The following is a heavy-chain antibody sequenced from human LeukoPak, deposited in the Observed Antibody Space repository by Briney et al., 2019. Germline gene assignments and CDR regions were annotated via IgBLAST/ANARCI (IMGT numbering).Heavy chain of an antibody. D-gene: IGHD2-8*01. J-gene: IGHJ4*02. CDR3: ARDPPAVLIATYG. CDR1: VFTFSIYA. CDR2: IIASSGST. Sequence: GGCLRLSCAASVFTFSIYAMSGVREAPGRGVGGGSAIIASSGSTFYADSVKGRFTISRDNSKSTLYLQMNSLRAEDTAMYYCARDPPAVLIATYGWGQGTLVTVSS. V-gene: IGHV3-23*01.